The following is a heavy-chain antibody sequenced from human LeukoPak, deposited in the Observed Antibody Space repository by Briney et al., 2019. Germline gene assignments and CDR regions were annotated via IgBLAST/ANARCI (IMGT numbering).Heavy chain of an antibody. Sequence: GGSLRLSCAASGFTFSSYAMSWVRQAPGKGLDWVSAISGSGGSTYYAYSVKGRFTISRDNAKNSLYLQMNSLRAEDTAVYYCARSKYCSGGSCYRNWGQGTLVTVSS. CDR2: ISGSGGST. V-gene: IGHV3-23*01. CDR1: GFTFSSYA. CDR3: ARSKYCSGGSCYRN. D-gene: IGHD2-15*01. J-gene: IGHJ4*02.